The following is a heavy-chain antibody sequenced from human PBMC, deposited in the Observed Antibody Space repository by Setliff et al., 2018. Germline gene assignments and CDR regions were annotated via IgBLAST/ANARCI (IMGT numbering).Heavy chain of an antibody. CDR1: GYTFTTYY. CDR2: INPIGGGT. J-gene: IGHJ4*02. D-gene: IGHD5-18*01. Sequence: ASVKVSCKASGYTFTTYYMHWVRQAPGQGLEWMGIINPIGGGTGYAEKFQGRVTMTRDTSTSTVYMQLSSLKSEDTAVYYCARSPFPVDTVMVTTFDSWGQGTLVTVSS. CDR3: ARSPFPVDTVMVTTFDS. V-gene: IGHV1-46*01.